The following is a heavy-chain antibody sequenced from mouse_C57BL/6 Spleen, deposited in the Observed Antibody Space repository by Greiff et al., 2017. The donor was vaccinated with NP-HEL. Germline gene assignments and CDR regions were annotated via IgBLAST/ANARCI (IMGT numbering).Heavy chain of an antibody. CDR3: ARGFDYYGTFAY. CDR2: IRNKANGYTT. D-gene: IGHD1-1*01. CDR1: GFTFTDYY. V-gene: IGHV7-3*01. Sequence: EVMLVESGGGLVQPGGSLSLSCAASGFTFTDYYMSWVRQPPGKALEWLGFIRNKANGYTTEYSASVKGRFTISRDNSQSILYLQMNALRAEDSATYYCARGFDYYGTFAYWGQGTLVTVSA. J-gene: IGHJ3*01.